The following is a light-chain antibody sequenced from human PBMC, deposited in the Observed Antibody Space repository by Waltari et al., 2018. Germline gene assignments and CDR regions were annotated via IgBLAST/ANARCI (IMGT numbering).Light chain of an antibody. CDR3: QHGYGTPYS. CDR1: ENVNNH. CDR2: KAS. Sequence: DIQMTQSPSSLSASVGDRVTITCRASENVNNHLNWYQQKPGKAPKLLIYKASTLQSGVPSRFSGSGSGTDYTFTISSLQSEDVATYYCQHGYGTPYSFGQGTKVEIK. V-gene: IGKV1-39*01. J-gene: IGKJ2*03.